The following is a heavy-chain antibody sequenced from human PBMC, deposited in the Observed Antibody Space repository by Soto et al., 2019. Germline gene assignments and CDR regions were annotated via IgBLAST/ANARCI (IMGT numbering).Heavy chain of an antibody. J-gene: IGHJ5*02. CDR1: GYTFTGYY. Sequence: GASVKVSCKASGYTFTGYYMHWVRQAPGQGLEWMGWIKPNSGGTKYAQKFQGRVTMTRDTSISTAYMELSRLRSDDTAVYYCASAPNPYSSSSGWFDPWGQGTLVTVSS. CDR2: IKPNSGGT. CDR3: ASAPNPYSSSSGWFDP. D-gene: IGHD6-6*01. V-gene: IGHV1-2*02.